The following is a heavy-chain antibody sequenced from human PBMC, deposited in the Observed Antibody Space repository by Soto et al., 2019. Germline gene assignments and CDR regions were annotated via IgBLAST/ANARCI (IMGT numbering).Heavy chain of an antibody. Sequence: SETLSLTCTVSGGSISSSSYYSGWIRQPPGKGLEWIGCIYYSGSTYYNPSLKSRVTISVDTSKNQFSLKLSSVTAADTAVYYCARRTGYSSGWLPSAFDIWGQGTMVTVSS. V-gene: IGHV4-39*07. CDR1: GGSISSSSYY. J-gene: IGHJ3*02. CDR2: IYYSGST. CDR3: ARRTGYSSGWLPSAFDI. D-gene: IGHD6-19*01.